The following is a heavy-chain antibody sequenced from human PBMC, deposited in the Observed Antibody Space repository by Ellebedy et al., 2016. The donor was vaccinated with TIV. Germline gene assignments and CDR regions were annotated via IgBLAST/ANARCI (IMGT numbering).Heavy chain of an antibody. CDR3: ARDQWLGRAYYFDY. D-gene: IGHD6-19*01. J-gene: IGHJ4*02. Sequence: GGSLRLSCGTSGFTFSNYWMTWVRQAPGKGLEWVANIKQDGSEKYYVDSVKGRFSISRDNAKNSLYVQMSSLRDEDTAVYYCARDQWLGRAYYFDYWGQGTLLTVSS. CDR1: GFTFSNYW. CDR2: IKQDGSEK. V-gene: IGHV3-7*01.